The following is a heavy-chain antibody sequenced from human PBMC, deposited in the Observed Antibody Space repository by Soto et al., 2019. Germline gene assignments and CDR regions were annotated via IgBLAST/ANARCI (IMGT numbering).Heavy chain of an antibody. CDR2: INPTGSMT. CDR3: ARDAGYDHDALDI. CDR1: GYSFTTSYH. V-gene: IGHV1-46*01. Sequence: ASVKVSCKASGYSFTTSYHMHWVRQAPGQGLEWMGIINPTGSMTSYSQKFQGRLTMTRDTSTATDYMELSNLTSEDTALYFCARDAGYDHDALDIWCQGTMVTVSS. J-gene: IGHJ3*02. D-gene: IGHD5-12*01.